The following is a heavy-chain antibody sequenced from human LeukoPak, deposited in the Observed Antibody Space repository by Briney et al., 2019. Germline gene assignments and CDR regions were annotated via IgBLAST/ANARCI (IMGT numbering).Heavy chain of an antibody. J-gene: IGHJ3*01. CDR2: VSAYNGNT. CDR3: ARHHSSGWPLDAFDV. V-gene: IGHV1-18*01. Sequence: GASVKVSCKASGYTFNSYAITWVRQAPGQGLEWMGWVSAYNGNTNYAQNFQGRVTMATDASTSTAYMELRSLRFDDTAVYYCARHHSSGWPLDAFDVWGPGTMVTVSS. CDR1: GYTFNSYA. D-gene: IGHD6-19*01.